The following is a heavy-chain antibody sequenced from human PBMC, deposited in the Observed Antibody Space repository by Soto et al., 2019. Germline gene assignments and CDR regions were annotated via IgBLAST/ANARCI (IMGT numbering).Heavy chain of an antibody. CDR3: ARGRIVVVVAATFPAFDI. V-gene: IGHV1-69*13. CDR2: IIPIFGTA. J-gene: IGHJ3*02. CDR1: GGTFSSYA. Sequence: SVKVSCKASGGTFSSYAISWVRQAPGQGLEWMGGIIPIFGTANYAQKFQGRVTITADESTSTAYMELSSLRSEDTAVYYCARGRIVVVVAATFPAFDIWGQGTMVTVSS. D-gene: IGHD2-15*01.